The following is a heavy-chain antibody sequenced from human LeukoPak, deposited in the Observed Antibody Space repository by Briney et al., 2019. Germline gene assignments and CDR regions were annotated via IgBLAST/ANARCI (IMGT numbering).Heavy chain of an antibody. D-gene: IGHD2-2*01. V-gene: IGHV4-39*01. CDR3: ARSYCSSTSCSPYYYYYMDV. J-gene: IGHJ6*03. CDR2: IYYSGST. CDR1: GGSIRGSSYY. Sequence: SETLSLTCTVSGGSIRGSSYYWVWIRQPPGKGLEWIGTIYYSGSTYYNPSLKSRVTISADTSKNQLSLKVRSVTAADTAVYYCARSYCSSTSCSPYYYYYMDVWGKGTTVTVSS.